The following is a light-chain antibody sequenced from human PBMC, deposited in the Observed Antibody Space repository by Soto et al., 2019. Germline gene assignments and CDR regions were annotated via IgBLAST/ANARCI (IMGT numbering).Light chain of an antibody. Sequence: QSVLTQPPSASGSPGQSVTISCTGTSSDVGGYNYVSWYQQHPGKAPKLIIYEVSKRPSGVPDRFSGSKSGNTASLTVSGLQAEDEADYYCCSYAGRSSSGGSNKVFGAGTKLTVL. V-gene: IGLV2-8*01. CDR2: EVS. CDR3: CSYAGRSSSGGSNKV. J-gene: IGLJ1*01. CDR1: SSDVGGYNY.